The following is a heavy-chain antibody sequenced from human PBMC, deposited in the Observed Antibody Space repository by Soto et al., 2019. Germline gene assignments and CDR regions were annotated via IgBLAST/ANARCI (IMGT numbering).Heavy chain of an antibody. CDR3: ARGQGRTRWFDP. Sequence: SETLSLTCAVYGGSFSGYYWSWIRQPPGKGLEWIGEINHSGSTNYNPSLKSRVTISVDTSKNQFSLKLSSVTAADTAVYYCARGQGRTRWFDPWAQGTLVTVSS. J-gene: IGHJ5*02. CDR1: GGSFSGYY. D-gene: IGHD1-26*01. V-gene: IGHV4-34*01. CDR2: INHSGST.